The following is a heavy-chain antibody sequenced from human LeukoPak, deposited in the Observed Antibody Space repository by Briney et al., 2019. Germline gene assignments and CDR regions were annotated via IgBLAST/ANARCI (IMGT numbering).Heavy chain of an antibody. J-gene: IGHJ4*02. D-gene: IGHD1-26*01. CDR1: GFTFSNAW. V-gene: IGHV3-23*01. CDR2: ISGSGGST. Sequence: GGSLRLSCAASGFTFSNAWMSWVRQAPGKGLEWVSAISGSGGSTYYADSVKGRFTISRDNSKNTLYLQMNSLRAEDTAVYYCAKEFFHSGSYRTPFDYWGQGTLVTVSS. CDR3: AKEFFHSGSYRTPFDY.